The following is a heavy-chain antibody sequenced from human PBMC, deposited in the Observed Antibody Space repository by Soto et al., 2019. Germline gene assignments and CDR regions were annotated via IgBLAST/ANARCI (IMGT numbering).Heavy chain of an antibody. J-gene: IGHJ4*02. CDR1: GGSISSGGYY. D-gene: IGHD3-22*01. CDR2: FYNSGNT. Sequence: SETLSLTCTVSGGSISSGGYYWSWIRQPPGKGLEWIGYFYNSGNTDYNPSLKSRVTISGDTSKNQFSLKLSSVTAADTAVYYCARGWGYYDPFEHWGQGTLVTVYS. CDR3: ARGWGYYDPFEH. V-gene: IGHV4-30-4*01.